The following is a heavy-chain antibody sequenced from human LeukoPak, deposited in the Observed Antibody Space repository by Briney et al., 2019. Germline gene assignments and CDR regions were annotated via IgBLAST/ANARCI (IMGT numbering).Heavy chain of an antibody. J-gene: IGHJ3*02. V-gene: IGHV3-48*03. CDR2: ISSSGSPM. CDR1: GFTFSSYE. Sequence: GGSLRLSCAASGFTFSSYEMNWVRQAPGKGLEWVSYISSSGSPMCYADSVKGRFTISRDNAKNSLYLQMNSLRAEDTAVYYCARDFGPGAFDIWGQGTMVSVSS. D-gene: IGHD3-10*01. CDR3: ARDFGPGAFDI.